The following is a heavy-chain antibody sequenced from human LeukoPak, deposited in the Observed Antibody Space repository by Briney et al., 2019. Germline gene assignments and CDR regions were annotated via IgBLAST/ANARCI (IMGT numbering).Heavy chain of an antibody. CDR2: IYTSGST. D-gene: IGHD1-26*01. Sequence: SETLSLTCTVSGGSISSYYWSWIRQPAGKGLEWIGRIYTSGSTNYNPSLKSRVSISIDTSKNQFSLKVNFVTAADTAVYYCASQKVGAHRVIDYWGQGTLVTVSS. CDR1: GGSISSYY. J-gene: IGHJ4*02. V-gene: IGHV4-4*07. CDR3: ASQKVGAHRVIDY.